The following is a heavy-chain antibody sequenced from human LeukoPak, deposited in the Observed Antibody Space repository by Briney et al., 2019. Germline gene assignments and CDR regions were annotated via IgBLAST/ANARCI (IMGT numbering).Heavy chain of an antibody. J-gene: IGHJ6*04. D-gene: IGHD2-21*02. CDR2: TRNKANSYTT. CDR1: GFTFSDHY. V-gene: IGHV3-72*01. Sequence: PGGSLRLSCAASGFTFSDHYMDWVRQAPGEGLEWVGRTRNKANSYTTEYAASVKGRFTISRDDSKNSLYLQMNSLKTEDTAVYYCARDARQSRSVTVGGYYYYGLDVWGKGTTVTVSS. CDR3: ARDARQSRSVTVGGYYYYGLDV.